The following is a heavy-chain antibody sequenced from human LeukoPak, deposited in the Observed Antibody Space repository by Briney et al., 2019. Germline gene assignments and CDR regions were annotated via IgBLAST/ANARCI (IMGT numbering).Heavy chain of an antibody. J-gene: IGHJ3*02. D-gene: IGHD4-11*01. V-gene: IGHV3-9*01. Sequence: GGSLRLSCAASGFTFDDYAMHWVRQAPGKGLEWVSGISWNSGSIGYADSVKGRFTISRDNAKNSLYLQMNSLRAEDTALYYCASSQKTTVTDAFDIWGQGTMVTVSS. CDR1: GFTFDDYA. CDR3: ASSQKTTVTDAFDI. CDR2: ISWNSGSI.